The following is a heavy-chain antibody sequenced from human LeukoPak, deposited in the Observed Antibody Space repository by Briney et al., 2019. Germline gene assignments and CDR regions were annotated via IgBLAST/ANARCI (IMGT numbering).Heavy chain of an antibody. J-gene: IGHJ4*02. CDR3: AKGGDSSSWSFDY. CDR1: GFTFSNYA. Sequence: GGSLRLSCAATGFTFSNYAVHWVRQAPGKGLEWVAFIRSDGRSKYYADSVEGRFTISRDNAKNTLYLEMNSLRPEDTAVYYCAKGGDSSSWSFDYWGQGNLVTVSS. V-gene: IGHV3-30*02. CDR2: IRSDGRSK. D-gene: IGHD6-13*01.